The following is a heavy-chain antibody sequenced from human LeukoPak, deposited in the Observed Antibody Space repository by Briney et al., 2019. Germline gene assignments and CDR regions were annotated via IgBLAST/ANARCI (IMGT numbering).Heavy chain of an antibody. CDR3: ARQTYYGSGSSPYYYYYYMDV. CDR2: IRYDGSNK. V-gene: IGHV3-30*02. CDR1: GFTFSSYG. Sequence: PGGSLRLSCAASGFTFSSYGMHWVRQAPGKGLEWVAFIRYDGSNKYYADSVKGRFTISRDNSKNTLYLQMNSLRAEDTAVYYCARQTYYGSGSSPYYYYYYMDVWGKGTTVTISS. J-gene: IGHJ6*03. D-gene: IGHD3-10*01.